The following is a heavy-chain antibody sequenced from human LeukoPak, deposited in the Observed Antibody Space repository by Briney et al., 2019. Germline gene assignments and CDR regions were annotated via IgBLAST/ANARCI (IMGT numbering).Heavy chain of an antibody. CDR1: GGTFSSDV. CDR2: IIPIFGTS. J-gene: IGHJ6*03. Sequence: ASVKVSCKASGGTFSSDVISWVRQAPGQGLEWMGGIIPIFGTSNYAQKFQGRVTITTDESTSTAYMELRSLRSEDTAVYYCARLNNNNYYYYMDVWGKGTTVTVSS. CDR3: ARLNNNNYYYYMDV. V-gene: IGHV1-69*05. D-gene: IGHD1-14*01.